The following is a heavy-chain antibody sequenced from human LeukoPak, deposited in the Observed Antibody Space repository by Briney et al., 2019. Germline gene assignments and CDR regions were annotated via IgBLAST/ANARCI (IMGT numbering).Heavy chain of an antibody. CDR3: ARVLRIQLGIDY. CDR1: GGSIRSYY. J-gene: IGHJ4*02. V-gene: IGHV4-59*01. CDR2: IYYSGST. Sequence: SETLSLTCTVSGGSIRSYYWSWIRQPPGKGLEWIGYIYYSGSTNYNPSLKSRVTISVDTSKNQFSLKLSSVTAADTAVYYCARVLRIQLGIDYWGQGTLVTVSS. D-gene: IGHD5-18*01.